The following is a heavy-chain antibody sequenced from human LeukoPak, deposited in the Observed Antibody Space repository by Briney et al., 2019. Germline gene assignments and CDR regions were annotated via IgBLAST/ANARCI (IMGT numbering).Heavy chain of an antibody. V-gene: IGHV3-33*01. J-gene: IGHJ4*02. CDR1: GFTFSTSA. Sequence: GRSLRLSCAASGFTFSTSAMHWVRQAPGKGLEWVAVIWYDGSNKHYAESVKGRFSISRDNSKSALYLQMNSLRAEDTAVYYCARARGVSTGYRPIDYWGQGTLVTVSS. CDR2: IWYDGSNK. CDR3: ARARGVSTGYRPIDY. D-gene: IGHD3-22*01.